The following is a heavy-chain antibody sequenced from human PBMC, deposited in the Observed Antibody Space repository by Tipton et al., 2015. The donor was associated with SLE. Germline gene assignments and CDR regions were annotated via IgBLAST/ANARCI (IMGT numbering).Heavy chain of an antibody. CDR1: GFTFANSA. Sequence: GSLRLSCVGSGFTFANSAMGWVRQAPGKGLEWVATIKQDGSENHYVDSVKGRFTISRDNAKNSLYLQMNSLGDDDTAVYYCTRAGPIGFGYWGQGTLVTVSS. V-gene: IGHV3-7*01. J-gene: IGHJ4*02. D-gene: IGHD5-24*01. CDR3: TRAGPIGFGY. CDR2: IKQDGSEN.